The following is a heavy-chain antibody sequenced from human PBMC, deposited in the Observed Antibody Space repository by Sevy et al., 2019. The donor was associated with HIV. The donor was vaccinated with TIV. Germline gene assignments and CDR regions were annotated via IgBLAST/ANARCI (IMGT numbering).Heavy chain of an antibody. CDR3: ARDWAITMIAGDAFDI. V-gene: IGHV1-69*13. CDR2: IIPIFGTA. Sequence: ASVKVSCKASGGTFSSYAISWVRQAPGQGLEWMGGIIPIFGTANYAQKFQGRVTITADESTSIAYMELSSLRSEDTAVYYCARDWAITMIAGDAFDIWGQGTMVTVSS. D-gene: IGHD3-22*01. J-gene: IGHJ3*02. CDR1: GGTFSSYA.